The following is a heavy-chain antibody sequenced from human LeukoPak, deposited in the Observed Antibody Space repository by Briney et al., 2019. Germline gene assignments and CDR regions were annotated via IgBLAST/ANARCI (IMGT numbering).Heavy chain of an antibody. D-gene: IGHD3-10*01. CDR3: ARRRITMVRGVISYAFDI. V-gene: IGHV4-59*01. CDR1: GGSISSYY. J-gene: IGHJ3*02. CDR2: IYYSGST. Sequence: KSSETLSLTCTVSGGSISSYYWSWIRQPPGKGLEWIGYIYYSGSTNYNPSLKSRVTISVDTSKSQFSLKLSSVTAADTAVYYCARRRITMVRGVISYAFDIWGQGTMVTVSS.